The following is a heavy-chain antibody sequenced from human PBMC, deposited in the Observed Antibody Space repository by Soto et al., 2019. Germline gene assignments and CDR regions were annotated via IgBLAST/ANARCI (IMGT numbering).Heavy chain of an antibody. CDR3: ARYQCSSSPRRGMDV. Sequence: SETLSLTCAVYGGSFSGYYWSWIRQPPGKGLEWIGEINHSGSTNYNPSLKSRVTISVDTSKNQFSLKLSSVTAADTAVYYCARYQCSSSPRRGMDVWRQGTTVTVSS. V-gene: IGHV4-34*01. CDR2: INHSGST. J-gene: IGHJ6*02. CDR1: GGSFSGYY. D-gene: IGHD6-6*01.